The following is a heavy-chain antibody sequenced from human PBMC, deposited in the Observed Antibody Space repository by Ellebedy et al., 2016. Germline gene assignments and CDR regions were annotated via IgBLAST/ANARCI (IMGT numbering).Heavy chain of an antibody. CDR2: INTYNADT. CDR3: AKTSGWGYGEN. V-gene: IGHV1-18*01. Sequence: ASVKVSCXASGYTFTRYSITWVRRAPGQGLEWMGWINTYNADTKYAQKVQGRVTMTTDTSTSTAYMELRSLRSDDTAMYYCAKTSGWGYGENWGQGTLVTVSS. D-gene: IGHD3-10*01. J-gene: IGHJ4*02. CDR1: GYTFTRYS.